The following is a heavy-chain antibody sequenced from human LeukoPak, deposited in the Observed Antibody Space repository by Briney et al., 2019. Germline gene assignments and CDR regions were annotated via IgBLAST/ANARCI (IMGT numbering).Heavy chain of an antibody. CDR1: GYTFTGYY. CDR2: INPNSGGT. CDR3: ASETYYYDSSGYLDAFDI. V-gene: IGHV1-2*02. D-gene: IGHD3-22*01. Sequence: ASVTVSCKASGYTFTGYYMHWVRQAPGQGLEWMGWINPNSGGTNYAQKFQGRVTMTRDTSIGTAYMELSRLRSDDTAVYYCASETYYYDSSGYLDAFDIWGQGTMVTVSS. J-gene: IGHJ3*02.